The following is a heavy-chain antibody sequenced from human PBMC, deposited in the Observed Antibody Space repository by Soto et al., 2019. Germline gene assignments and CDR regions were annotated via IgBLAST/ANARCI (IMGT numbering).Heavy chain of an antibody. J-gene: IGHJ6*02. D-gene: IGHD3-16*01. CDR2: ISYDGSYK. CDR1: GFTFSTYA. V-gene: IGHV3-30*04. Sequence: QVHLVESGGGVVQPGRSLRLSCAASGFTFSTYAMHWVRQAPGKGLEWVAVISYDGSYKYYADSVKGRFTISRDNSKNTLYIPMSSLGAEDTAVYYCVRVQSKGAGTSTRGYHYYGMDVWGQGTTVTVSS. CDR3: VRVQSKGAGTSTRGYHYYGMDV.